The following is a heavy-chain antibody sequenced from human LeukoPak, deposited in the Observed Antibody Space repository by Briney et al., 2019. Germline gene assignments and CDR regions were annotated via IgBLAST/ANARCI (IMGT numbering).Heavy chain of an antibody. D-gene: IGHD2-21*01. V-gene: IGHV4-30-2*01. CDR1: GGSISSGGYS. CDR2: IYHSGSI. Sequence: SETLSLTCAVSGGSISSGGYSWSWIRQPPGKGLEWIGYIYHSGSIYYNPSLKSRVTISVDRSKNQFSLKLSSVTAADTAVYYCARGGGDTSDDAFDIWGQGTMVTVSS. CDR3: ARGGGDTSDDAFDI. J-gene: IGHJ3*02.